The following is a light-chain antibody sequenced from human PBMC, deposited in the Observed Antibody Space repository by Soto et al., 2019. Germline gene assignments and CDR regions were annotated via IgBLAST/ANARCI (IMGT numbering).Light chain of an antibody. CDR2: DNN. J-gene: IGLJ3*02. V-gene: IGLV6-57*03. CDR3: QSYDTSGWV. Sequence: NFMLTQPDSVSESPGKTVTFSCTRSSGSVASNFVQWYQQRPGGAPTTVIYDNNQRPSGVPDRFSGSIDSSSNSASLTISGLKTEDEADYFCQSYDTSGWVFGGGTKLTVL. CDR1: SGSVASNF.